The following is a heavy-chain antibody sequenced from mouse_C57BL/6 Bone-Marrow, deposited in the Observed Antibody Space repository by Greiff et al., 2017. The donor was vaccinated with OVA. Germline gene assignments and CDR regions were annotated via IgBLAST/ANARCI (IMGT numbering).Heavy chain of an antibody. V-gene: IGHV1-64*01. CDR2: IHPNSGST. Sequence: QVQLQQPGAELVKPGASVKLSCKASGYTFTSYWMHWVKQRPGQGLEWIGMIHPNSGSTNYNEKFKSKATLTVDKPSSTAYMQLSSLTSEDSAVYYCAKGYDGYYYDYWGQGTSVTVSS. J-gene: IGHJ4*01. CDR1: GYTFTSYW. CDR3: AKGYDGYYYDY. D-gene: IGHD2-3*01.